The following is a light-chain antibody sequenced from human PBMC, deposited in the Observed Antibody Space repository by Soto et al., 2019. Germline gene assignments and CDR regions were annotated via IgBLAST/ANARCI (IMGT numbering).Light chain of an antibody. CDR2: EVT. J-gene: IGLJ1*01. V-gene: IGLV2-14*01. CDR3: SSYTNINTRACV. Sequence: QYALTQPASVSGSPGQSITISCTGTSGDIGSYNRVSWYQQHPGKAPKLIIYEVTDRPSGVSNRFSGSKSGNTASLTISGLQAEDEAEYYCSSYTNINTRACVFGPGTKLTVL. CDR1: SGDIGSYNR.